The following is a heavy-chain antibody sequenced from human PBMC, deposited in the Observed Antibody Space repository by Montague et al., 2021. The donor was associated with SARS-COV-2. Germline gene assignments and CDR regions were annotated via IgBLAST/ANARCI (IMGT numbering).Heavy chain of an antibody. V-gene: IGHV4-39*01. CDR1: GGSIISPMNY. CDR2: IYHSGTT. J-gene: IGHJ4*02. CDR3: ARRSSGGARYDF. D-gene: IGHD2-15*01. Sequence: SETLSLTCTVSGGSIISPMNYWGWIRQSPGKQLEWIGSIYHSGTTYYNPSLKSRVTISIDTPKNQFHLALTSAAAADTAVYYCARRSSGGARYDFWGQGTLVAVS.